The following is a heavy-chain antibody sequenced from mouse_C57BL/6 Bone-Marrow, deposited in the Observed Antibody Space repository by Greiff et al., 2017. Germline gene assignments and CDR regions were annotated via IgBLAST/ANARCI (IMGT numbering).Heavy chain of an antibody. J-gene: IGHJ1*03. D-gene: IGHD1-1*01. V-gene: IGHV1-75*01. Sequence: VKLQESGPELVKPGASVKISCKASGYTFTDYYINWVKQRPGQGLEWIGWIFPGSGSTYYNEKFKGKATLTVDKSSSTAYMLLSSLTSEDSAVYFCARYPHYYGSRYWYFDVWGTGTTVTVSS. CDR3: ARYPHYYGSRYWYFDV. CDR1: GYTFTDYY. CDR2: IFPGSGST.